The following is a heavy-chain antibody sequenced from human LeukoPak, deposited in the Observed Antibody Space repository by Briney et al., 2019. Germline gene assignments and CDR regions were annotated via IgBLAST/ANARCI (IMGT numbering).Heavy chain of an antibody. J-gene: IGHJ4*02. D-gene: IGHD6-13*01. CDR1: GGTFSSYA. Sequence: SVKVSCTASGGTFSSYAISWVRQAPGQGLEWMGGIIPIFGTANYAQKFQGRVTITADESTSTAYMELSSLRSEDTAVYYCAREVLGENKQQLVLFDYWGREPWSPSPQ. CDR2: IIPIFGTA. CDR3: AREVLGENKQQLVLFDY. V-gene: IGHV1-69*13.